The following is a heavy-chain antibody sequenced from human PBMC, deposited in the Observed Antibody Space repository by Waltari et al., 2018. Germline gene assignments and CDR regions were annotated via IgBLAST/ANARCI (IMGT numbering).Heavy chain of an antibody. CDR2: IRHTGVP. D-gene: IGHD1-1*01. Sequence: QVQLQESGPGLVKPSATLSLTCSVSGDSINNYVWNWIRQPPGKGLEWIGFIRHTGVPKWTPTLGGRVTMSVDTSKSQSSLRLTSVTAADTAVYYCARWNDRGRYFGDWGQGTPVTVSS. J-gene: IGHJ4*02. CDR1: GDSINNYV. CDR3: ARWNDRGRYFGD. V-gene: IGHV4-59*08.